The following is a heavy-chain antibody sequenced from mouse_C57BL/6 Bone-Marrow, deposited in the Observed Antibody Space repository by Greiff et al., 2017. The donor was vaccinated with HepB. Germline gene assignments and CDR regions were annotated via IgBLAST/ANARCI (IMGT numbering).Heavy chain of an antibody. D-gene: IGHD2-4*01. CDR1: GYTFTSYW. Sequence: QVQLQQSGAELVKPGASVKLSCKASGYTFTSYWMQWVKQRLGQGLEWIGEIDPSDSYTNYNQKFKGKATLTVDTSSSTAYMQLSSLTSEDSAVYYGAREGGDYDEGGWYVDVWGTGTTVTVSS. CDR3: AREGGDYDEGGWYVDV. CDR2: IDPSDSYT. V-gene: IGHV1-50*01. J-gene: IGHJ1*03.